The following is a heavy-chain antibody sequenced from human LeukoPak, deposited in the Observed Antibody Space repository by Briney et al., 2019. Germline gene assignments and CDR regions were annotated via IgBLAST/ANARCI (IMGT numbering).Heavy chain of an antibody. CDR1: GLTLISYG. D-gene: IGHD3-22*01. Sequence: GGSLRLSCAASGLTLISYGMHWVRQAPGKGLEWVAFIRYDGGNTYYADSVKGRFTISRDNSKNTLSLQMNSLREEDTAVYYCTKDGDDCIDYWGQGTLVTVSS. V-gene: IGHV3-30*02. CDR2: IRYDGGNT. J-gene: IGHJ4*02. CDR3: TKDGDDCIDY.